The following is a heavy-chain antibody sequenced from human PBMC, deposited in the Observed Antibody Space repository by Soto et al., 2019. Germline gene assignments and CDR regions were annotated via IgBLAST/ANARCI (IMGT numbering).Heavy chain of an antibody. CDR2: INSDGRST. CDR1: GFTFSSYL. CDR3: ARRVAEPTGPYYFDS. D-gene: IGHD2-15*01. Sequence: GVSLRLSCAASGFTFSSYLMHWVRQAPGKGLVWVSRINSDGRSTSYADSVKGRFTISRDNAKNTLYLQMNGLRAEDTAVYYCARRVAEPTGPYYFDSWGQGALVTVSS. J-gene: IGHJ4*02. V-gene: IGHV3-74*01.